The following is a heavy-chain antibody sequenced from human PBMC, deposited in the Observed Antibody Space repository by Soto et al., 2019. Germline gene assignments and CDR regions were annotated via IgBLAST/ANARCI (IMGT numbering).Heavy chain of an antibody. V-gene: IGHV4-4*07. J-gene: IGHJ5*02. CDR1: GASISGYY. CDR3: VRDGTKTLRDWFDP. Sequence: SETLSLTCTVSGASISGYYGSWIRKSAGKGLEWIGRIYATGTTDYHPSLKSRVMMSVDTSKKQFSLKLRSVTAADTAVYYCVRDGTKTLRDWFDPWGQG. D-gene: IGHD1-1*01. CDR2: IYATGTT.